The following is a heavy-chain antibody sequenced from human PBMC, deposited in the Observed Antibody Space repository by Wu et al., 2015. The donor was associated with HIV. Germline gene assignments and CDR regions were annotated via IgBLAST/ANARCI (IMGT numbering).Heavy chain of an antibody. J-gene: IGHJ4*02. V-gene: IGHV1-24*01. CDR1: GYTLTELS. CDR3: ATSQSRDIVVVPAAILFDY. D-gene: IGHD2-2*01. Sequence: QVQLVQSGAEVKKPGASVKVSCKVSGYTLTELSMHWVRQAPGKGLEWMGGFDPEDGETIYAQKFQGRVTMTEDTSTDTAYMELSSLRSEDTAVYYCATSQSRDIVVVPAAILFDYWGQGTLVTVSS. CDR2: FDPEDGET.